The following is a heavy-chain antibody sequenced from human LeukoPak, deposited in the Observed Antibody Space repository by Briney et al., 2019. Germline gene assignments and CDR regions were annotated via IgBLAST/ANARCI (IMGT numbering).Heavy chain of an antibody. CDR3: AKDRITMVRGANRPYFDY. CDR2: FSSSGGNT. Sequence: PGGSLRLSCAASGFTFSSYAMTWVRQAPGKGLEWVSAFSSSGGNTYYADSVKGRFTISRDNSKNTLYLQMNSLRAEDTAVYYCAKDRITMVRGANRPYFDYWGQGTLVTVSS. D-gene: IGHD3-10*01. CDR1: GFTFSSYA. J-gene: IGHJ4*02. V-gene: IGHV3-23*01.